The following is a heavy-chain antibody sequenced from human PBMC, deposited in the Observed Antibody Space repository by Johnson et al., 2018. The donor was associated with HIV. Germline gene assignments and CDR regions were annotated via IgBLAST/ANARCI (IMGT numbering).Heavy chain of an antibody. Sequence: QVQLVESGGGVVQPGRSLRLSCAASGFTFSSYGMHWVRQAPGKGLEWVAVISHDGINKYYRDSVKGRFTISSDNSKNTLHLQSNSLRAEDTAVYYCARFRDPYYDSSGYSRNDAFDIWGQGTMVTVSS. J-gene: IGHJ3*02. CDR1: GFTFSSYG. D-gene: IGHD3-22*01. CDR3: ARFRDPYYDSSGYSRNDAFDI. V-gene: IGHV3-30*03. CDR2: ISHDGINK.